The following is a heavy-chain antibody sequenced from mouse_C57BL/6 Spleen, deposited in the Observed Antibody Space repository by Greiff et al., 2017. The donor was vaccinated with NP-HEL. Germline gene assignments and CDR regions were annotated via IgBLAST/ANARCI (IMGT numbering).Heavy chain of an antibody. CDR3: ARHDWGDSYYFDY. CDR1: GFTFSSYT. D-gene: IGHD4-1*01. Sequence: EVMLVESGGGLVKPGGSLKLSCAASGFTFSSYTMSWVRQTPEKRLEWVATISGGGGNTYYPDSVKGRFPISRDNAKNTLYLQMSSLRSEDTALYYCARHDWGDSYYFDYWGQGTTLTVAS. CDR2: ISGGGGNT. V-gene: IGHV5-9*01. J-gene: IGHJ2*01.